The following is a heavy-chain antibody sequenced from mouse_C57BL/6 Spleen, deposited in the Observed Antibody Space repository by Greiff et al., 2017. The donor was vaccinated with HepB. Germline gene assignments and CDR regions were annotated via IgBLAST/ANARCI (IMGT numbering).Heavy chain of an antibody. CDR3: ARHDGNLYFDY. CDR1: GFTFSSYG. Sequence: EVKLVESGGDLVKPGGSLKLSCAASGFTFSSYGMSWVRQTPDKRLEWVATISSGGSYTYYPDSVKGRFTISRDNAKNTLYLQMSSLKSEDTAMYYCARHDGNLYFDYWGQGTTLTVSS. V-gene: IGHV5-6*01. D-gene: IGHD2-1*01. J-gene: IGHJ2*01. CDR2: ISSGGSYT.